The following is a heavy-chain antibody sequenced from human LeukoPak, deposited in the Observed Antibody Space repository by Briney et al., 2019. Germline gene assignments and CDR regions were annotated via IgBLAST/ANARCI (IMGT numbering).Heavy chain of an antibody. CDR1: GYTFTGYY. CDR3: ARDPTGEWEPDN. Sequence: ASVKVSCKASGYTFTGYYMHWVRQAPGQGLEWMGWINPNSGGTNYAQKFQGRATMTRDTSISTAYMELSRLKSDDTAVYYCARDPTGEWEPDNWGQGTLVTVSS. J-gene: IGHJ4*02. V-gene: IGHV1-2*02. D-gene: IGHD1-26*01. CDR2: INPNSGGT.